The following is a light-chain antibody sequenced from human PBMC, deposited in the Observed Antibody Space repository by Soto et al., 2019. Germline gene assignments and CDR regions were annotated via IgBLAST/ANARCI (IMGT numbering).Light chain of an antibody. CDR1: SSDIGGYNA. Sequence: QSALTQPASVSGSPGQTITISRTGTSSDIGGYNAVSWYQHHPGKAPKLIIYEVTHRPAGISDRFSASKSGNTASLTISGLQAEDEADYYCNSFRVNHLYVFGTGTKVTVL. CDR3: NSFRVNHLYV. CDR2: EVT. J-gene: IGLJ1*01. V-gene: IGLV2-14*01.